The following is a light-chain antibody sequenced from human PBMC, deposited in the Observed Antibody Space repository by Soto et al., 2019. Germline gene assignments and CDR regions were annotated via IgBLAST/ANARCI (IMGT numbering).Light chain of an antibody. J-gene: IGLJ1*01. CDR2: EVN. CDR3: SSYAGSSNV. CDR1: SRDVAGYNY. V-gene: IGLV2-8*01. Sequence: QSVLTQPPSASGSPGQSVAISCTGTSRDVAGYNYVSWYQQHPGKAPKLMIYEVNKRPSGVPDRFSGSKSGNTASLTVSGLQAEDEADYYCSSYAGSSNVFGTGTKVTVL.